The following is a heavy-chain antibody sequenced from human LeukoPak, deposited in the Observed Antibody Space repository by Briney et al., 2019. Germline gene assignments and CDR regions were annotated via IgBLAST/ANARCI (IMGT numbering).Heavy chain of an antibody. V-gene: IGHV1-69*05. D-gene: IGHD3-22*01. Sequence: SVTVSCTASGGTFSSYAISWVRQAPGQGLEWMGGIIPIFGTANYAQKFQGRVTITTDESTSTAYMELSSLRSEDTAVYYCAREPIGYYDSSGFPCWGQGTLVTVSS. CDR3: AREPIGYYDSSGFPC. J-gene: IGHJ4*02. CDR1: GGTFSSYA. CDR2: IIPIFGTA.